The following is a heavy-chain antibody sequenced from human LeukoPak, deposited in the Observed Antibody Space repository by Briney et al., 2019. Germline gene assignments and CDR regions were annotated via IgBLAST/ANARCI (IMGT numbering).Heavy chain of an antibody. Sequence: GGSLRLSCAASGFTVSSNYMSWVRQAPGKGLEWVSVIYSGGSTYYADSVKGRLTISRHNSKNTLYLQMNSLRAEDTAVYYCARAIQFGGYFDYWGQGALVTVST. CDR1: GFTVSSNY. CDR3: ARAIQFGGYFDY. D-gene: IGHD2-15*01. J-gene: IGHJ4*02. CDR2: IYSGGST. V-gene: IGHV3-53*01.